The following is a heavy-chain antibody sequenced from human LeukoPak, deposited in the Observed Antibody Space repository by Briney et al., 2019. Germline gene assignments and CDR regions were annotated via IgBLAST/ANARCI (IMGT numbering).Heavy chain of an antibody. V-gene: IGHV1-2*02. Sequence: ASVKVSCKASGYTFTGYYMHWVRQAPGQGLEWMGWINPNSGGTNYAQKLQGRVTMTRDTSISTAYMELSRLRSDDTAVYYCARDFILPYYYDSSGYRPFDYWGQGTLVTVSS. CDR2: INPNSGGT. CDR1: GYTFTGYY. D-gene: IGHD3-22*01. J-gene: IGHJ4*02. CDR3: ARDFILPYYYDSSGYRPFDY.